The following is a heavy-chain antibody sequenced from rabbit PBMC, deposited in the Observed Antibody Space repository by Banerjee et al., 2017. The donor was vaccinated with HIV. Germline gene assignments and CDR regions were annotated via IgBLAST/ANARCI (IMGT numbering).Heavy chain of an antibody. CDR1: GFSFSSSYY. D-gene: IGHD7-1*01. V-gene: IGHV1S40*01. CDR3: ARDLTGVTGWNFNL. Sequence: QSLEESGGDLVKPGASLTLTCTASGFSFSSSYYMCWVRQAPGKGPEWIACIYPIYGSTYYASWAKGRFTISKTSSTTVTLQMTSLTAADTATYFCARDLTGVTGWNFNLWGPGTLVTVS. CDR2: IYPIYGST. J-gene: IGHJ4*01.